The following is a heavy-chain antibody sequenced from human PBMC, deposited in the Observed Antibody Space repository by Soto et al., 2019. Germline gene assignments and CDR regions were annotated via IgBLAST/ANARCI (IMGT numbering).Heavy chain of an antibody. CDR1: RFTFSNYA. V-gene: IGHV3-23*01. CDR2: ISGSGVST. Sequence: GGSLRLSCAASRFTFSNYAMSWVRQAPGKGLEWVSAISGSGVSTYYADSVKGRFTISRDNSKNTLYLQMNSLRAEDTAVYYCAKGYDSGSYCFDYWGQGTLVTVSS. D-gene: IGHD3-10*01. CDR3: AKGYDSGSYCFDY. J-gene: IGHJ4*02.